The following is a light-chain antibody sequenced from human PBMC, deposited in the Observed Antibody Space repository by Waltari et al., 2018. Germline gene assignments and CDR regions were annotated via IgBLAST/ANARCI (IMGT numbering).Light chain of an antibody. CDR2: EVT. CDR1: SRDVGNYNL. V-gene: IGLV2-23*02. Sequence: QPGLTQPASVSGSPGQSITISCTGTSRDVGNYNLVSWYQQYPGKAPKLMGYEVTKRTSGVSDRFSGSKSGNTASLTIYGLQSEDEADYYCCSYAGLGIYVFGTGTKVTVL. J-gene: IGLJ1*01. CDR3: CSYAGLGIYV.